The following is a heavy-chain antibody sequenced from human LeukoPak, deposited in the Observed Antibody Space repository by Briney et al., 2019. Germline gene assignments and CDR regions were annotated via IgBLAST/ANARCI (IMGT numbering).Heavy chain of an antibody. CDR2: ISGSGGTT. J-gene: IGHJ4*02. Sequence: GGSLRLSCAASGLTFSSYAMSWVRQAPGKGLEWVSTISGSGGTTYYADSVKGRFNISRDNYKNTLYVQMNSLRAEDTAVYYCAKLPTTVVVSYYFDYWGQGTLVSVSS. CDR1: GLTFSSYA. V-gene: IGHV3-23*01. CDR3: AKLPTTVVVSYYFDY. D-gene: IGHD3-22*01.